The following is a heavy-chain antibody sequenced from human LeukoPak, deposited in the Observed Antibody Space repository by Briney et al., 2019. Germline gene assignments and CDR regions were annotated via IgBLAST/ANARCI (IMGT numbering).Heavy chain of an antibody. V-gene: IGHV1-46*01. CDR3: ARVAYGSVMDY. D-gene: IGHD3-10*01. CDR1: GYTFASYY. J-gene: IGHJ4*02. Sequence: GASVKVSCKASGYTFASYYMHWVRQAPGQGLEWMGIINPSGGSTSYAQKFQGRVTMTRDMSTSTVYMELSSLRSEDTAVYYCARVAYGSVMDYWGQGTLVTVSS. CDR2: INPSGGST.